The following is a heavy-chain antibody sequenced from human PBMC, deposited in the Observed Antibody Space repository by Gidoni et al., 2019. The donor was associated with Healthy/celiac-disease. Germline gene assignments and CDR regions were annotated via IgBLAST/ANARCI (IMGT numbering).Heavy chain of an antibody. CDR1: GFTFSDYY. J-gene: IGHJ4*02. D-gene: IGHD1-7*01. CDR2: ISSSGRTL. V-gene: IGHV3-11*01. CDR3: ARQNYASRANDY. Sequence: QVQLVESGGGLVKPGGSLRLSCAAPGFTFSDYYMSWIRQDPGTGLEGVSYISSSGRTLYYADSVKGRFTISRDNAKNSLYLQMNSLRAEDTAVYYCARQNYASRANDYWGQGTLVTVSS.